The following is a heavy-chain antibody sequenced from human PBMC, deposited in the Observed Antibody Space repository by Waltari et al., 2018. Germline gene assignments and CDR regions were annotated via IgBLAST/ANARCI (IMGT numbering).Heavy chain of an antibody. CDR2: IYSSGST. CDR3: ARGGSSWSTYWFFDL. D-gene: IGHD6-13*01. J-gene: IGHJ2*01. V-gene: IGHV4-30-4*08. CDR1: GGSISSGDYY. Sequence: QVQLQESGPGLVKPSQILSLTCTVSGGSISSGDYYWSWIRKPPGKGLEWIGYIYSSGSTYYTPSLKSRVTISVDTSKNQFSLKVTSVTAADTAVYYCARGGSSWSTYWFFDLWGRGTMVTVSS.